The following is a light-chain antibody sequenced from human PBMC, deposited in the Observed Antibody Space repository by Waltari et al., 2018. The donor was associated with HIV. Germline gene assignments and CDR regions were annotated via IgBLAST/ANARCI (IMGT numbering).Light chain of an antibody. CDR3: QSYDTSLSAWV. J-gene: IGLJ2*01. CDR1: SSNIGAGYD. CDR2: KNK. V-gene: IGLV1-40*03. Sequence: QSVLTQPPSISGAPGQRITVSCSGTSSNIGAGYDVHWYQQLPGTATKLLLYKNKHQPSGVPDRFSAAKSDASASLAITGLQAADEGDYFCQSYDTSLSAWVFGGGTRLTVL.